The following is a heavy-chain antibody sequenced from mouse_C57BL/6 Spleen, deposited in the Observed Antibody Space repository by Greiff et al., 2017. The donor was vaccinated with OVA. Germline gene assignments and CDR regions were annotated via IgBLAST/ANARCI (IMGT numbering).Heavy chain of an antibody. CDR2: IYPGDGDT. Sequence: QVQLQQSGPELVKPGASVKISCKASGYAFSSSWMNWVKQRPGKGLEWIGRIYPGDGDTNYNGKFKGKATLTADKSSSTAYMQLSSLTSEDSAVYVCARKDSNYVNCFDYWGQGTTLTVSA. D-gene: IGHD2-5*01. CDR1: GYAFSSSW. J-gene: IGHJ2*01. CDR3: ARKDSNYVNCFDY. V-gene: IGHV1-82*01.